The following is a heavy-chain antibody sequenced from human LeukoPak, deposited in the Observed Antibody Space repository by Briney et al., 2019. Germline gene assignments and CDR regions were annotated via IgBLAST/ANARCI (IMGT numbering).Heavy chain of an antibody. J-gene: IGHJ4*02. Sequence: GRSLRLSCAASGFTFTTFGIHWVRQAPGKGLEWVAAISPHGDIEYYTDSVKGRFTISRDNSKNMIYLQMNSLRGEDSAVYYCAKINNDDDYWGQGNLVTVSS. CDR3: AKINNDDDY. CDR1: GFTFTTFG. D-gene: IGHD1/OR15-1a*01. V-gene: IGHV3-30*18. CDR2: ISPHGDIE.